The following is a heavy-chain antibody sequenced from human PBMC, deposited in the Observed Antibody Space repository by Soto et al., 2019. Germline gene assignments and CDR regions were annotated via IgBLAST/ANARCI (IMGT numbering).Heavy chain of an antibody. CDR3: ARPRTALGDYYDYGMDV. V-gene: IGHV1-18*01. CDR1: GYTFTSYG. CDR2: ISAYNGNT. D-gene: IGHD3-16*01. J-gene: IGHJ6*02. Sequence: ASVKVSCKASGYTFTSYGISWVRQAPGQGLEWMGWISAYNGNTNYAQKLQGRVTMTTDTSTSTAYMELRGLRSDDTAVYYCARPRTALGDYYDYGMDVWGQGTPVTASS.